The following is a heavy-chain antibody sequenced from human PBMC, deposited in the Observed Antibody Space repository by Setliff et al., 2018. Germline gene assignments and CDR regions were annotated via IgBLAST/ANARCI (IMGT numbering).Heavy chain of an antibody. V-gene: IGHV1-18*01. CDR3: ARAPSVELVTIRTNSWFTY. CDR2: ISGYNGHT. Sequence: ASVKVSCKASGGTFSSYAISWVRQAPGRGLEWMGWISGYNGHTEYAQKFRHKFTLTTDTSTSTAYMELRSLTSDDSAFYYCARAPSVELVTIRTNSWFTYWGQGTLVTVSS. D-gene: IGHD5-18*01. CDR1: GGTFSSYA. J-gene: IGHJ4*02.